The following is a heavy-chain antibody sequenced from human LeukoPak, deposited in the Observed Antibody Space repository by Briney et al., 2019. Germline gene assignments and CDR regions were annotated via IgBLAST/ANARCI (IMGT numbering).Heavy chain of an antibody. CDR3: ARDLLWFGELENYYYGMDV. D-gene: IGHD3-10*01. Sequence: SQTLSLTCTVPGGSISSGSYYWSWIRQPAGKGLEWIGRIYTGGSTNYNPSLKSRVTISVDTSKNQFSLKLSSVTAADTAVYYCARDLLWFGELENYYYGMDVWGQGTTVTVSS. J-gene: IGHJ6*02. V-gene: IGHV4-61*02. CDR2: IYTGGST. CDR1: GGSISSGSYY.